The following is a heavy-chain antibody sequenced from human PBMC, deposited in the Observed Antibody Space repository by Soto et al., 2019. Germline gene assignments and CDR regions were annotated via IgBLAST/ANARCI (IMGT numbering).Heavy chain of an antibody. Sequence: PSETLSLTCTVSGGSISSYYWSWIRQPPGKGLEWIGYIYYSGSTNYNPSLKSRVTISVDTSKNQFSLKLSSVTAADTAVYYCARKGGIAARSLYYYHMDVWGKGTTVTVSS. CDR1: GGSISSYY. D-gene: IGHD6-6*01. CDR2: IYYSGST. J-gene: IGHJ6*03. CDR3: ARKGGIAARSLYYYHMDV. V-gene: IGHV4-59*01.